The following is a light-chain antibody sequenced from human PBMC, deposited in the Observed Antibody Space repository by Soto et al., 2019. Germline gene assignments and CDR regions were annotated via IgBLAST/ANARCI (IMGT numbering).Light chain of an antibody. J-gene: IGLJ2*01. CDR3: TSYTASSTLI. Sequence: QSVLTQPASVSGSPGQSITISCTGTSSDVGGYGYVSWYQHHPGKAPKLIIYEVNNRPSGVSNRFSGSKSGNTASLTISGLQAEDEADYYCTSYTASSTLIFGGGTKLTVL. CDR1: SSDVGGYGY. CDR2: EVN. V-gene: IGLV2-14*01.